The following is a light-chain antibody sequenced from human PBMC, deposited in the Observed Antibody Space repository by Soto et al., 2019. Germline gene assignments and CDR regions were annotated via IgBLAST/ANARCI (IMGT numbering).Light chain of an antibody. CDR1: SSDVGGYNL. CDR3: CSYAGSYTWV. V-gene: IGLV2-11*01. J-gene: IGLJ3*02. Sequence: QSALTQPRSVSGSPGQSITISCTGTSSDVGGYNLVSWYQQHPGKAPKLMIYDVSKRPSGVPDRFSVSKSGNTASLTISGIQAEDEADYYCCSYAGSYTWVFGGGTKFTVL. CDR2: DVS.